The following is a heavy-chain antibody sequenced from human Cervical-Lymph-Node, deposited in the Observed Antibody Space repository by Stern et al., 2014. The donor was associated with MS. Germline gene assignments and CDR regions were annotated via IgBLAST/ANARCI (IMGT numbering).Heavy chain of an antibody. Sequence: EVQLVESGGGLVKPGGSLRLSCAASGFTFSSYSMNWVRQAPGKGLEWVSSISSSSSYIYYADSVKGRFTISGDNAKNSLYLQMNSLRAEDTAVYYCAFEQRYGAIADYWGQGTLVTVSS. J-gene: IGHJ4*02. V-gene: IGHV3-21*01. CDR2: ISSSSSYI. CDR3: AFEQRYGAIADY. D-gene: IGHD4-17*01. CDR1: GFTFSSYS.